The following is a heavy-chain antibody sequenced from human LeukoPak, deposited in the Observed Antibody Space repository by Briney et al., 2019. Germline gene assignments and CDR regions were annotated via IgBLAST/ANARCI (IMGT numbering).Heavy chain of an antibody. V-gene: IGHV3-23*01. CDR1: GFTFSSYA. D-gene: IGHD2/OR15-2a*01. J-gene: IGHJ4*02. Sequence: GGSLRLSCAASGFTFSSYAMSWVRQAPGKGLEWVSGISGGDVNTYYADSVQGRFTISRDNSKSTLFLQMNSLRAEDTAVYYCAKGSAFYCDKNAYLVFWGQGTLVTVSS. CDR3: AKGSAFYCDKNAYLVF. CDR2: ISGGDVNT.